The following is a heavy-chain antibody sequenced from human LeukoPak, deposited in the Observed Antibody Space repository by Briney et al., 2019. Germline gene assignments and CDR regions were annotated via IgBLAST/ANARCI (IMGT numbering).Heavy chain of an antibody. CDR2: IYDGGST. V-gene: IGHV4-59*01. CDR3: ARQSISGSSLSYFDY. CDR1: GGSISSYY. Sequence: KPSETLSLTCTVSGGSISSYYWSWIRQPPGKGLEWIGNIYDGGSTNYNPSLKSRVTISVDTSKNQCSLKLSSVTAADTAVYYCARQSISGSSLSYFDYWGQGTLVNVSS. J-gene: IGHJ4*02. D-gene: IGHD3-22*01.